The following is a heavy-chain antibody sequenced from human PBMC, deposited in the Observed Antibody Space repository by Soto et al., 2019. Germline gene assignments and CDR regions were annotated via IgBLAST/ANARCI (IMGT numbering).Heavy chain of an antibody. Sequence: QVQLQESGPGLVKPSQTLSLTCTVSGGSISSGFYYWSWIRQHPGKGLEWIGYIYYSGSTYDNPSLKTRVTLSADTSKNQFSLKLSSVTAADTAVYYCASGLDGGNYYTFDYGGQGTLVTVSS. D-gene: IGHD1-26*01. V-gene: IGHV4-31*03. CDR3: ASGLDGGNYYTFDY. CDR2: IYYSGST. J-gene: IGHJ4*02. CDR1: GGSISSGFYY.